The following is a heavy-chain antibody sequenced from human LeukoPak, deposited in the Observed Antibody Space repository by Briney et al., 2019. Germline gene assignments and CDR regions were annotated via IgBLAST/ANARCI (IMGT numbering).Heavy chain of an antibody. CDR3: ARGPGYYGSGSVDY. D-gene: IGHD3-10*01. CDR1: GYTFTSYG. J-gene: IGHJ4*02. Sequence: ASVKVSCKASGYTFTSYGISWVRQAPGQGLEWMGWISAYDGNTNYAQKLQGRVTMTTDTSTSTAYMELRSLRSDDTAVYYCARGPGYYGSGSVDYWGQGTLVTVSS. V-gene: IGHV1-18*04. CDR2: ISAYDGNT.